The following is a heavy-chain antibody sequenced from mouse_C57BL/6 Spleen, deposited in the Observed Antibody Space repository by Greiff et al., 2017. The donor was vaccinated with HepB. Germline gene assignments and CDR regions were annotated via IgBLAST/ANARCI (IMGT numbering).Heavy chain of an antibody. CDR2: IYPRDGST. CDR3: ARNYSGSSYEVYFDY. D-gene: IGHD1-1*01. V-gene: IGHV1-78*01. Sequence: QVQLKQSDAELVKPGASVKISCKVSGYTFTDHTIHWMKQRPEQGLEWIGYIYPRDGSTKYNEKLKGKATLTADKSSSTAYMQLNSLTSEDSAFYFCARNYSGSSYEVYFDYWGQGTTLTVSS. J-gene: IGHJ2*01. CDR1: GYTFTDHT.